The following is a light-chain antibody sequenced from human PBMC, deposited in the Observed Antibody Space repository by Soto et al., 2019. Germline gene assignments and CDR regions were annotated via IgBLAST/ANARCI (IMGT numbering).Light chain of an antibody. CDR2: STN. CDR1: SGSVSTIYY. J-gene: IGLJ2*01. CDR3: VLYMGSGIWV. V-gene: IGLV8-61*01. Sequence: QAVVTQEPSFSVSPGGTVTLTCGLSSGSVSTIYYPSWYQQTPGQAPRTLIYSTNTRSSGVPDRFSGSILGNKAALTITGAQADDESDYYCVLYMGSGIWVFGGGTTLTVL.